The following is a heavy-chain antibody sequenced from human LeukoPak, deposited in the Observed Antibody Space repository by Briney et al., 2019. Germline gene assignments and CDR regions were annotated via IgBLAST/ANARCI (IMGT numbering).Heavy chain of an antibody. Sequence: SETLSLTCTGSGGSISSYYWSWIRQPPGKGLEWIGYIFSSGSTNYSPSLKSRVTISVDTSKNQFSLRLSSVTAADTAVYYCARDLGSSWFEPLDYWGQGTQVTVSS. V-gene: IGHV4-59*12. D-gene: IGHD6-13*01. CDR3: ARDLGSSWFEPLDY. J-gene: IGHJ4*02. CDR2: IFSSGST. CDR1: GGSISSYY.